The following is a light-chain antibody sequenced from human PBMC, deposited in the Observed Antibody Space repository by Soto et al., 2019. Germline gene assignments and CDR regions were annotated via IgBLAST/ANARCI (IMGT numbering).Light chain of an antibody. J-gene: IGLJ2*01. CDR2: LDSAGSH. V-gene: IGLV4-69*01. CDR3: QTWGTGIHVV. Sequence: QLVLTQSPSASASLGASVKLTCTLSSGHSSYAIAWHQQQPEKGPRYLMKLDSAGSHTKGDAIPDRFSGSSSGAERYLTISSLHSEDEADYYCQTWGTGIHVVFGGGTKLTVL. CDR1: SGHSSYA.